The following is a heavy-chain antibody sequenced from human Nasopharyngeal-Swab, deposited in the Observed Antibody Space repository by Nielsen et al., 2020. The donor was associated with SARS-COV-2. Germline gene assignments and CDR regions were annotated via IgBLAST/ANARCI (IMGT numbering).Heavy chain of an antibody. J-gene: IGHJ5*02. Sequence: WIRQPPGKGLEWIGYIYYSGSTNYNPSLKSRVTISVDTSKNQFSLKLSSVTAADTAVYYYAREIYDGHHDPWGQGTLVTVSS. V-gene: IGHV4-59*01. CDR2: IYYSGST. CDR3: AREIYDGHHDP. D-gene: IGHD3-3*01.